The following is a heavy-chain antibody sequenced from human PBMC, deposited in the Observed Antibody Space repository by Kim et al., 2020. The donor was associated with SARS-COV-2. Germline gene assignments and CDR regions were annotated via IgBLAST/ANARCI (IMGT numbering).Heavy chain of an antibody. CDR1: GFTVSTSA. CDR3: AKCLLLAASDLDY. D-gene: IGHD2-15*01. J-gene: IGHJ4*02. V-gene: IGHV3-23*01. CDR2: TGRMT. Sequence: GGSLRLSCAASGFTVSTSALPWVRQAPGGGLEWVSTTGRMTLYADSVEGRFTNFRDYSKNTLYLQMNSLIVEDTAEYYGAKCLLLAASDLDYWGQGALVTVSS.